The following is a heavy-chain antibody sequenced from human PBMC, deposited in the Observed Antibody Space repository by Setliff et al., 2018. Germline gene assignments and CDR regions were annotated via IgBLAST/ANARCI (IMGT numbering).Heavy chain of an antibody. CDR1: GESFDNHY. CDR2: INHRGFT. V-gene: IGHV4-34*01. CDR3: ARGRIAERPEAIDY. D-gene: IGHD6-6*01. J-gene: IGHJ4*02. Sequence: SETLSLTCAVYGESFDNHYWPWIRQPPGERLEWIGEINHRGFTDYKPSLKSRLTMSVDTSRNQFSLNLGSVTAADTGVYYCARGRIAERPEAIDYWGQGTPVTVSS.